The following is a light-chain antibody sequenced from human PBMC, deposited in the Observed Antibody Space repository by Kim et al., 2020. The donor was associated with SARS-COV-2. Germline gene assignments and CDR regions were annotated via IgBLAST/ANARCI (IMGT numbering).Light chain of an antibody. J-gene: IGKJ3*01. CDR1: QSISSY. CDR3: QQSDNTPFT. CDR2: AAS. V-gene: IGKV1-39*01. Sequence: DIQMTQSPSSLSASVGDRVTITCRASQSISSYLNWYQQKPGKAPKVLIYAASSLQSGVPSRFSGSGSGTEFTLIISSLQPEDFASYYCQQSDNTPFTFGHGTKVDIK.